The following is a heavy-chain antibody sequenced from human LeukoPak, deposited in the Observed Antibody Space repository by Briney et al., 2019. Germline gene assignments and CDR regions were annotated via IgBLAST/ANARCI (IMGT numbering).Heavy chain of an antibody. CDR2: INHSGST. Sequence: SETLSLTCAVYGGSFSGYYWSWIRQPPGKGLEWIGEINHSGSTNYNPSLKSRVTISVDTSKNQFSLKLSSVTAADTAVYYCARARAPSITIFGVVRDNWFDPWGQGTLVTVSS. J-gene: IGHJ5*02. CDR3: ARARAPSITIFGVVRDNWFDP. CDR1: GGSFSGYY. D-gene: IGHD3-3*01. V-gene: IGHV4-34*01.